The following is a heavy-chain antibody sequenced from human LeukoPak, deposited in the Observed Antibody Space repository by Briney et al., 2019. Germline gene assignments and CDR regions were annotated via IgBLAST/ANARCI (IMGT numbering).Heavy chain of an antibody. Sequence: PGGSLRLSCAASGFTFSSYAMHWVRQAPGKGLEWVAVISYDGSNKYYADSVKGRFTISRDNSKNTLYLQMNSLRAEDTAVYYCAKAGYNWNDAGVDYWGQGTLVTVSS. D-gene: IGHD1-20*01. CDR1: GFTFSSYA. CDR3: AKAGYNWNDAGVDY. CDR2: ISYDGSNK. V-gene: IGHV3-30*04. J-gene: IGHJ4*02.